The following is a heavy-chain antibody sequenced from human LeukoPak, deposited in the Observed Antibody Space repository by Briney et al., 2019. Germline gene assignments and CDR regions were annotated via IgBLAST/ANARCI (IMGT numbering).Heavy chain of an antibody. V-gene: IGHV3-21*01. J-gene: IGHJ6*03. CDR2: ISSSSSYI. Sequence: GGSLRLSCAASGFTFSSYSMNWVRQAPGKGLEWASSISSSSSYIYYADSVKGRFTISRDNAKDSLYLQMNSLRAEDTAVYYCASKPKLSRYSSSSDYYYYMDVWGKGTTVTVSS. D-gene: IGHD6-6*01. CDR3: ASKPKLSRYSSSSDYYYYMDV. CDR1: GFTFSSYS.